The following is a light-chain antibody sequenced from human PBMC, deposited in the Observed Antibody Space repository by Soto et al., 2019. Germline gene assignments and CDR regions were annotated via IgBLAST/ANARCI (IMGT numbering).Light chain of an antibody. J-gene: IGKJ1*01. CDR3: QQYETFSGT. V-gene: IGKV3-11*01. CDR1: QSVSSY. CDR2: GAS. Sequence: EIVLTQSPATLSLSPGERATLSCRASQSVSSYLAWYQQKPGQAPRLLIYGASTRATGVPARFNGSGSGADFNLTISSLEPEDFATYYCQQYETFSGTFGPGTKVDIK.